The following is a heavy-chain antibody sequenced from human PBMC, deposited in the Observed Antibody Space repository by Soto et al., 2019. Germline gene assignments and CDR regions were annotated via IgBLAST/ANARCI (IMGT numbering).Heavy chain of an antibody. Sequence: SETLSLTCTVSGGSISSSSYYWGWILQPPGKGLEWIGSIYYSGSTYYNPSLKSRVTISVDTSKNQFSLKLSSVTAADTAVYYCTKAMLWGGDGYNSYYYNAMDVWGQGTTVTVSS. CDR3: TKAMLWGGDGYNSYYYNAMDV. J-gene: IGHJ6*02. D-gene: IGHD3-16*01. V-gene: IGHV4-39*01. CDR2: IYYSGST. CDR1: GGSISSSSYY.